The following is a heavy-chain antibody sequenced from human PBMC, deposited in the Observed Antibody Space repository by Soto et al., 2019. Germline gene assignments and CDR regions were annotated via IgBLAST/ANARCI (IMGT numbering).Heavy chain of an antibody. CDR3: TRGGCISESYYCFDY. J-gene: IGHJ4*02. D-gene: IGHD1-26*01. CDR2: IKQDGSEK. CDR1: GFTFSSYC. V-gene: IGHV3-7*01. Sequence: PGGSLRLPCAASGFTFSSYCMSWVRQAPGKGLEWVANIKQDGSEKYYVDSVKGRFTISRDNAENSLYLQMNSLRAEDTAVYYCTRGGCISESYYCFDYWGQGTLVTVSS.